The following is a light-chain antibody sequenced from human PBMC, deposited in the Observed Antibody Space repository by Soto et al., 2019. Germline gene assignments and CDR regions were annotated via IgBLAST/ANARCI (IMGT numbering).Light chain of an antibody. CDR2: GAS. CDR1: QGIGKD. CDR3: LQDFSYPWT. Sequence: MIQTTSSLTASMGDRVAITYQASQGIGKDLAWYQQRPGKAPKLLIYGASGLQNGVPSRFSGSGSGTDFTLTISGLQPEDFATYFCLQDFSYPWTFGQGTKVDIK. J-gene: IGKJ1*01. V-gene: IGKV1-6*01.